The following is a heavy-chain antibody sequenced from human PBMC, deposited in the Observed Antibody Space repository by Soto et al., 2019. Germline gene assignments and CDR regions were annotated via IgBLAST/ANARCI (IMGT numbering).Heavy chain of an antibody. CDR2: ISGSGGST. Sequence: LRLSCAASGFTFSSYAMSWVRQAPGKGLEWVSAISGSGGSTYYADSVRGRFTISRDNSKNTLYLQMNSLRAEDTAVYYCAKEEQYYDILTVYCFDYWGQGTLVTVSP. V-gene: IGHV3-23*01. CDR1: GFTFSSYA. CDR3: AKEEQYYDILTVYCFDY. D-gene: IGHD3-9*01. J-gene: IGHJ4*02.